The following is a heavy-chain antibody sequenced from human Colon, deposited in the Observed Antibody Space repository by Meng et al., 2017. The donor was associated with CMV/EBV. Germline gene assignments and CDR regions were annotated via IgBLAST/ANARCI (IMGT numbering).Heavy chain of an antibody. CDR1: GAPVSSDNHY. D-gene: IGHD5-18*01. CDR2: VYYSGAA. V-gene: IGHV4-61*01. Sequence: GSLRLSCSVSGAPVSSDNHYWRWSRQPPGQGLEFIGYVYYSGAANYNPFFKSRVSLAVDTSKNQFSLKMTSVAAADTAVYYCTRGNSALWDHDYWGQGTLVTVSS. J-gene: IGHJ4*02. CDR3: TRGNSALWDHDY.